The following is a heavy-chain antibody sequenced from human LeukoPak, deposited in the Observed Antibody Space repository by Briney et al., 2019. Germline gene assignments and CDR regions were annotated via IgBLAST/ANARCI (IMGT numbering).Heavy chain of an antibody. V-gene: IGHV3-73*01. CDR3: AKDRKYDSSDYVPHSD. J-gene: IGHJ4*02. CDR1: GFTFSGSA. D-gene: IGHD3-22*01. CDR2: IRSKANSYAT. Sequence: GGSLRLSCAASGFTFSGSAMHWVRQASGKGLEWVGRIRSKANSYATAYAASVKGRFTISRDDSKNTAYLQMNSLKTEDTAVYYCAKDRKYDSSDYVPHSDWGQGTLVTVSS.